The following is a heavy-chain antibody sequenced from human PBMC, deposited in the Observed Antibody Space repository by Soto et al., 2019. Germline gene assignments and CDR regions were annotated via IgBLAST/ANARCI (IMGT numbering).Heavy chain of an antibody. D-gene: IGHD6-6*01. Sequence: SETLSLTCTVSGGSISSYYWSWIRQPPGKGLEWIGYIYYSGSTNYNPSLKSRVTISVDTSKNQFSLKLSSVTAADTAVYYCARQEYSSSFPFNYWGQGTLVTVSS. CDR2: IYYSGST. CDR1: GGSISSYY. CDR3: ARQEYSSSFPFNY. J-gene: IGHJ4*02. V-gene: IGHV4-59*08.